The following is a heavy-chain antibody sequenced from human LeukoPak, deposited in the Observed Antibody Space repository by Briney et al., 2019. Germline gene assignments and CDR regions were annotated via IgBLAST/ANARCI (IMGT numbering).Heavy chain of an antibody. J-gene: IGHJ4*02. V-gene: IGHV3-21*01. CDR2: ISSDSNYI. CDR3: ARDYYYDDSGQPVRLDY. Sequence: GGSLRLSCAASGFTFSTYSMNWVRQAPGKGLEWVSAISSDSNYIYYTDSVKGRFTISRDNAKNSLSLQMNSLRAEDTAVYYCARDYYYDDSGQPVRLDYWGQGTLVTVSS. CDR1: GFTFSTYS. D-gene: IGHD3-22*01.